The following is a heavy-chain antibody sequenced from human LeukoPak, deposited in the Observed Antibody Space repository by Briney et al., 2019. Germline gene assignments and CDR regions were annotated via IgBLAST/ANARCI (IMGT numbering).Heavy chain of an antibody. CDR3: ARGAYYYGSGTPGGYYYYYYMDV. CDR2: IYYSGST. CDR1: GGSISSYY. D-gene: IGHD3-10*01. J-gene: IGHJ6*03. V-gene: IGHV4-59*08. Sequence: SETLSLTCTVSGGSISSYYWSWIRHPPGKGLEWIGYIYYSGSTNYNPSLKSRVTISVDTSQNQFSLKLSSVTAADTAVYYCARGAYYYGSGTPGGYYYYYYMDVWGKGTTVTVSS.